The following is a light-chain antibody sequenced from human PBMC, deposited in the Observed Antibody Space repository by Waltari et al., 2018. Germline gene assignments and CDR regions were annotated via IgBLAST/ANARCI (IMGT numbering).Light chain of an antibody. CDR2: DAS. CDR3: QQSYRTPPT. CDR1: QKITTS. J-gene: IGKJ4*01. V-gene: IGKV1-39*01. Sequence: IQMTQPPSSLSASVGGRVPITCRASQKITTSLNWYQQKLGKAPNLMIYDASSVQSGVPARFRGSGSETDFNLTISSLQPEDFAIYYCQQSYRTPPTFGGGTRVEI.